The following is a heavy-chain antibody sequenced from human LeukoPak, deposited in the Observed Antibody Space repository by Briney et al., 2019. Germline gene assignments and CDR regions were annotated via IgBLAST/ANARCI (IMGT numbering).Heavy chain of an antibody. V-gene: IGHV3-30-3*01. Sequence: SGRSLRLSCAASGFTFSSYAMHWVRQAPGKGLEWVAVISYDGSNKYYADSVKGRFTISRDNSKNTLYLQMNSLRAEDTAVYYCARDGSGSLHDSYFDYWGQGTLVTVSS. D-gene: IGHD3-10*01. J-gene: IGHJ4*02. CDR2: ISYDGSNK. CDR1: GFTFSSYA. CDR3: ARDGSGSLHDSYFDY.